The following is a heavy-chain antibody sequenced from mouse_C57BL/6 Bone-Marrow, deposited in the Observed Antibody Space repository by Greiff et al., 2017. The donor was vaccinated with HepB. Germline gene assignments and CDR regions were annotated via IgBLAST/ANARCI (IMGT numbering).Heavy chain of an antibody. J-gene: IGHJ2*01. CDR3: ARGLDYYGSSYYFDY. Sequence: QVQLQQPGAELVKPRASVKMSCKASGYTFTSYWITWVKQRPGQGLEWIGDIYPGSGSTNYNEKFKSKATLTVDTSSSTAYMQLSSLTSEDSAVYYCARGLDYYGSSYYFDYWGQGTTLTVSS. V-gene: IGHV1-55*01. CDR1: GYTFTSYW. CDR2: IYPGSGST. D-gene: IGHD1-1*01.